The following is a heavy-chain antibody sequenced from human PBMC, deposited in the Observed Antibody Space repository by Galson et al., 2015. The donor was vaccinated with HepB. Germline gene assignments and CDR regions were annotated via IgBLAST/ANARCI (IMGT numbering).Heavy chain of an antibody. J-gene: IGHJ4*02. V-gene: IGHV3-21*01. Sequence: SLRLSCAASGFTFSSYSMNWVRQAPGKGLEWVSSISSSSSYIYYADSVKGRFTISRDNAKNSLYLQMNSLRAEDTAVYYCARDVYGSGSYYPNYFDYWGQGTLVTVSS. CDR1: GFTFSSYS. CDR3: ARDVYGSGSYYPNYFDY. CDR2: ISSSSSYI. D-gene: IGHD3-10*01.